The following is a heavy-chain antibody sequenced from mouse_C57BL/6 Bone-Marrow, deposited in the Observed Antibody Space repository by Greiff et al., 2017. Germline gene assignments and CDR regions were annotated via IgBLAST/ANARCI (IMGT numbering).Heavy chain of an antibody. CDR2: IYPGSGST. D-gene: IGHD1-1*01. CDR3: ARGAITTVGFDY. CDR1: GYTFTSYW. J-gene: IGHJ2*01. V-gene: IGHV1-55*01. Sequence: QVHVKQPGAELVKPGASVKMSCKASGYTFTSYWITWVKQRPGQGLEWIGDIYPGSGSTNYNEKFKSKATLTVDTSSSTAYMQLSSLTSEDSAVYYCARGAITTVGFDYWGQGTTLTVSS.